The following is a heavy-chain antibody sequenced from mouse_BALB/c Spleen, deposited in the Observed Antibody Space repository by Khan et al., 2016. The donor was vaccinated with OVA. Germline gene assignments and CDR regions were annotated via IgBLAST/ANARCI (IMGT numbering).Heavy chain of an antibody. V-gene: IGHV3-8*02. J-gene: IGHJ1*01. Sequence: EVQLQESGPSLVKPSQTLSLTCSVTGDSITSGYWNWIRQFPGNKVAYMGYIGYSGSTYYYPSLKSRISITRVTSQNQSYLHLTSVTTEDTATYYCARWGNPRWYFDVWGAGTTVTVAS. CDR1: GDSITSGY. D-gene: IGHD2-1*01. CDR3: ARWGNPRWYFDV. CDR2: IGYSGST.